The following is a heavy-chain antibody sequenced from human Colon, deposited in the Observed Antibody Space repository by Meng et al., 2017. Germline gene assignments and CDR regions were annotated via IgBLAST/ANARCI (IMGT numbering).Heavy chain of an antibody. CDR3: ASDPPPLVGATDFDY. CDR2: INSDGSST. D-gene: IGHD1-26*01. V-gene: IGHV3-74*01. CDR1: GFTFSSYW. Sequence: GESLKISCAASGFTFSSYWMHWVRQAPGKGLVWVSRINSDGSSTSYADSVKGRFTISRDNAKNTLYLQMNSLRAEDTAVYYCASDPPPLVGATDFDYWGQGTLVTVSS. J-gene: IGHJ4*02.